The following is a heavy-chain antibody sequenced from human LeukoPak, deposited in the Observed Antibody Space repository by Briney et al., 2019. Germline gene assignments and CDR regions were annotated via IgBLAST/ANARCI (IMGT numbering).Heavy chain of an antibody. CDR2: ISGYNGNT. J-gene: IGHJ6*03. CDR3: ARDRRTTSYYYMDV. CDR1: GYTFTSYG. V-gene: IGHV1-18*01. Sequence: ASVKVSCKASGYTFTSYGISWGRRAPGQRLEWMGWISGYNGNTNNEQKLQGRVTMTTDTSTSTAYMELRSLRSDDTAVYYCARDRRTTSYYYMDVWGKGTTVTVSS. D-gene: IGHD2-2*01.